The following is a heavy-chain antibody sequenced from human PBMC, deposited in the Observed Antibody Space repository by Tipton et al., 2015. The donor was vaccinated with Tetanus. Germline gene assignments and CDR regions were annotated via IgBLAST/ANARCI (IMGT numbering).Heavy chain of an antibody. Sequence: GLVKPSQTLSLTCTVSGGSISSGGYYWSWIRQHPGKGLEWIGDIYNSGSTYYNPSLKSRVTILVDTTKNQFSLKLKSVTAADTAVYYCARDQARGARGWNYFDYWGLGTLVTVSS. CDR1: GGSISSGGYY. D-gene: IGHD1-26*01. CDR3: ARDQARGARGWNYFDY. V-gene: IGHV4-31*03. CDR2: IYNSGST. J-gene: IGHJ4*02.